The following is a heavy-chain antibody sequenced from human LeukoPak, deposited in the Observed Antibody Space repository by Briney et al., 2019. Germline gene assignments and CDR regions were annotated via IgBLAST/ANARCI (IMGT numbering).Heavy chain of an antibody. CDR2: ISYDGSNE. D-gene: IGHD2-2*01. CDR1: GFTFSSYV. J-gene: IGHJ4*02. Sequence: GGSLRLSCAASGFTFSSYVMHWVRQAPGKGLEWVAIISYDGSNEYYADSVKGRFTISGDNSRNTLFLQMNSLRAEDTAVYYCAHGAMYQLDYWGQGTLVTDSS. V-gene: IGHV3-30*04. CDR3: AHGAMYQLDY.